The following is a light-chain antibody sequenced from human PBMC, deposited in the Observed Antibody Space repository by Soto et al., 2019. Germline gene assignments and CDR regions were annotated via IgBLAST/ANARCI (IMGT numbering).Light chain of an antibody. V-gene: IGKV3-11*01. CDR1: QSVSSY. CDR3: LQYGSSGT. Sequence: EIVLTQSPATLSLSPGERATLSCRASQSVSSYLAWYQQKPGQAPRLLIYDASNRATGIPARFSGSGSGTYLTLTIRGLDLEDFAGHYCLQYGSSGTSGHGTKVDI. CDR2: DAS. J-gene: IGKJ1*01.